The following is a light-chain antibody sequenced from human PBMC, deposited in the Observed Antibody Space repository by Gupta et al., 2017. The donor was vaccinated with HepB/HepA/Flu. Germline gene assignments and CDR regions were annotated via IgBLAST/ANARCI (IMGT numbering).Light chain of an antibody. Sequence: EIVMTQSPATLSVSPGERATLSCRASQSVGTALAWYQQRPGQAPRLLIYGASTRATGVSARFSGSGSGTEFTLTVTSRQSDDSAVYYCQQYHDWPPFTFGQGTRLEIK. CDR2: GAS. V-gene: IGKV3-15*01. J-gene: IGKJ5*01. CDR3: QQYHDWPPFT. CDR1: QSVGTA.